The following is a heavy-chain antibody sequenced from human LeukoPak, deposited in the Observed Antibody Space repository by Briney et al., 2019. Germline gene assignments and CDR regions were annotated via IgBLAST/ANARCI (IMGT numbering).Heavy chain of an antibody. Sequence: GRSMRLSCAASGFTFSSYSMNWVRQAPGKGLEWVSSISSSSSYIYYADSVKGRFTISRDNAKNSLYLQMNSLRAEDTAVYYCARDDRDWGYSYGYEVSAWFDPWGQGTLVTVSS. CDR1: GFTFSSYS. CDR2: ISSSSSYI. V-gene: IGHV3-21*01. D-gene: IGHD5-18*01. CDR3: ARDDRDWGYSYGYEVSAWFDP. J-gene: IGHJ5*02.